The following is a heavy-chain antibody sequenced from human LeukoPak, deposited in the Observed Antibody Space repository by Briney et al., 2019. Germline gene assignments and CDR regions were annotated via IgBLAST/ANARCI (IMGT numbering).Heavy chain of an antibody. CDR2: IYYSGST. Sequence: SETLSLTCTVSGGSISSGDYYWSWIRQPPGKGLEWIGYIYYSGSTYYNPSLESRVAISADMSKNQFSLKLTSVTGADTAVYYCAGERGEEYSSGWYKRNYFDNWGQGIRVTVSS. J-gene: IGHJ4*02. D-gene: IGHD6-19*01. CDR1: GGSISSGDYY. V-gene: IGHV4-30-4*08. CDR3: AGERGEEYSSGWYKRNYFDN.